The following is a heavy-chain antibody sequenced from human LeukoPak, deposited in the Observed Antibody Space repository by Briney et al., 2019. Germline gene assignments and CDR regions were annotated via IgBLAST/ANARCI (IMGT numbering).Heavy chain of an antibody. V-gene: IGHV3-9*01. CDR2: ITWNGGMR. CDR1: GFTFDDYA. Sequence: GGSLRLSCAASGFTFDDYAMHWVRQAPGKGLEWVSGITWNGGMRGYADSVKGRFTISRDNAKKSLYLQMNSLRAEDTAVYFCARGGGLDVWGQGATVTVSS. J-gene: IGHJ6*02. D-gene: IGHD3-16*01. CDR3: ARGGGLDV.